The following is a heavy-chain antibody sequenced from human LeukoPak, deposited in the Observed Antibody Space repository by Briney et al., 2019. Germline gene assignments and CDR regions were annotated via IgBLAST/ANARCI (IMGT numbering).Heavy chain of an antibody. J-gene: IGHJ4*02. CDR3: AKGQDSSGYLDY. CDR1: GFTFSSYG. D-gene: IGHD3-22*01. CDR2: IWYDGSNK. Sequence: SGGSLRLSCAASGFTFSSYGMHWVRQAPGKGLEWVAVIWYDGSNKYYADSAKGRFTISRDNSKNTLYLQMNSLRAEDTAVYYCAKGQDSSGYLDYWGQGTLVTVSS. V-gene: IGHV3-33*06.